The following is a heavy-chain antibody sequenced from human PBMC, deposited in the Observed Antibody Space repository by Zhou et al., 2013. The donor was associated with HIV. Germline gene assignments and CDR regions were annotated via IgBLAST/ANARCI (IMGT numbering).Heavy chain of an antibody. Sequence: QVQLQESGPGLVKPSQTLSLTCSVSGDSINSGSYYWSWIRQPAGKGLEWIGRIYTSGSTNYNPSLKSRVTMSVDTSKNQFSLKLDSVTAADTAVYYCARDWIYGDYYYYYMDVWGKGTTVTVSS. J-gene: IGHJ6*03. CDR2: IYTSGST. CDR3: ARDWIYGDYYYYYMDV. D-gene: IGHD4-17*01. CDR1: GDSINSGSYY. V-gene: IGHV4-61*02.